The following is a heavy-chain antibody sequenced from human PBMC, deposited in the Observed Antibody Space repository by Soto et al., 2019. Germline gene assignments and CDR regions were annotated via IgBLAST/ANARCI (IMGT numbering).Heavy chain of an antibody. CDR2: ISYDGSNK. CDR3: AKEGSIFGVAPLDY. J-gene: IGHJ4*02. V-gene: IGHV3-30*18. D-gene: IGHD3-3*01. CDR1: GFTFSNYG. Sequence: QVQLVESGGGVVQPGRSLRLSCAASGFTFSNYGMHWVRQAPGKGLEWVAVISYDGSNKYYADSVKGRFTISRDNSKNTLYLQMNSLRAEDTAVYYCAKEGSIFGVAPLDYWGQGTLVTVSS.